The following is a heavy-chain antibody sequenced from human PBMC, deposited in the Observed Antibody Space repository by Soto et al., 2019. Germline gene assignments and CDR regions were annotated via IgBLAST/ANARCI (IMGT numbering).Heavy chain of an antibody. CDR1: GYIFTSYY. V-gene: IGHV1-46*03. CDR2: INPFDGSR. CDR3: SRVDPGETSPFDH. D-gene: IGHD3-10*01. J-gene: IGHJ4*02. Sequence: ASVKVSCKASGYIFTSYYIHWVRQAPGQGLEWMGWINPFDGSRVFAQSFQGRVTMTRDTSTSTVYMEVSSLRSEDTAVYYCSRVDPGETSPFDHWGQGTLVTVSS.